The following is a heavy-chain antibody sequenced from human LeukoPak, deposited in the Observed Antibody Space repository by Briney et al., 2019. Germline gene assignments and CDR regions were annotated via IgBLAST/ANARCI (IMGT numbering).Heavy chain of an antibody. CDR1: GFTFSGFW. V-gene: IGHV3-7*01. CDR3: ARDTYRFFDL. J-gene: IGHJ2*01. Sequence: GGSLRLSCAASGFTFSGFWMSWVRQTPGKGLEWVANIKQDESEKYYVDSVKGRFTISRDNAKNSLYLQMDSLRAEDTAVYYCARDTYRFFDLWGRGTLVTVSP. CDR2: IKQDESEK.